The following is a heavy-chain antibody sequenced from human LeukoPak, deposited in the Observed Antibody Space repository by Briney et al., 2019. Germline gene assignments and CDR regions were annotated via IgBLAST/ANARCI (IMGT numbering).Heavy chain of an antibody. CDR2: ISSSSSYI. D-gene: IGHD3-22*01. CDR1: GFTFSSYS. V-gene: IGHV3-21*01. Sequence: GGSLRLSCAASGFTFSSYSMNWVRQAPGKGLEWLSSISSSSSYIYYADSVKGRFTISRDNAKNSLYLQMNSLRAEDTAVYYCARDTNYYDSSGYYPTTDYWGQGTLVTVSS. CDR3: ARDTNYYDSSGYYPTTDY. J-gene: IGHJ4*02.